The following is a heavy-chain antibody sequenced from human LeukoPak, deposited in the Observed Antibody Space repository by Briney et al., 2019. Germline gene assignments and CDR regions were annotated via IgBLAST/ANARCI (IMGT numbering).Heavy chain of an antibody. CDR1: GFAFSTFW. J-gene: IGHJ4*02. CDR3: VKIWERTDRIY. CDR2: IKQDGSEK. D-gene: IGHD1-1*01. V-gene: IGHV3-7*03. Sequence: PGGSLRLSCAASGFAFSTFWMTWVRQAPGKGLEWVATIKQDGSEKYSVDSVKGRFTISRDNSKKTVDLQMNSLRAEDTAVYYWVKIWERTDRIYWGRGTLVTVSS.